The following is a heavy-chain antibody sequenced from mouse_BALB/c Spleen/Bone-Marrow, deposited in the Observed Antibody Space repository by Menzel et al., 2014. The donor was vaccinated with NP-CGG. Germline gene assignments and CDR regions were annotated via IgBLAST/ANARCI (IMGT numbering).Heavy chain of an antibody. CDR3: TRYGNYYFDY. V-gene: IGHV1S81*02. CDR2: INPSNGGT. J-gene: IGHJ2*01. CDR1: GYTFTSYY. D-gene: IGHD2-1*01. Sequence: QVQLQQSGAELVKPGASVKLSCKASGYTFTSYYMYWVKQRPGQGLEWIGEINPSNGGTNFNEKFKSKATLTVDKSSSTAYRQLSSLTSEDSAVYYCTRYGNYYFDYWGQGTTLTVSS.